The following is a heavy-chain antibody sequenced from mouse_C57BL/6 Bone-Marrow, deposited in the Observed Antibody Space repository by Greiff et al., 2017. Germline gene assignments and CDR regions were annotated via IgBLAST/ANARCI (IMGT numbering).Heavy chain of an antibody. CDR2: IYPRDGST. CDR3: ARSPKFITPSFDY. V-gene: IGHV1-85*01. D-gene: IGHD1-1*01. J-gene: IGHJ2*01. CDR1: GYTFTSYD. Sequence: QVQLKESGPELVKPGASVKLSCKASGYTFTSYDINWVKQRPGQGLEWIGWIYPRDGSTKYNEKFKGKATLTVDTSSSTAYMELHSLTSEDSAVYFCARSPKFITPSFDYWGQGTTLTVSS.